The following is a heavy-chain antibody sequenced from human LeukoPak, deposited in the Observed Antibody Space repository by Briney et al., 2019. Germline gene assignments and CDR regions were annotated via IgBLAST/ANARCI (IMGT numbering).Heavy chain of an antibody. J-gene: IGHJ4*02. Sequence: PSETLSLTCTVSGGSISSSSYYWGWIRQPPGKGLEWIGSIYYSGSTYYNPSLKSRVTISVDTSKNQFSLKLSSVTAADTAVYYCAVIEAWYFDYWGQGTLVTVSS. CDR2: IYYSGST. D-gene: IGHD6-13*01. CDR3: AVIEAWYFDY. V-gene: IGHV4-39*01. CDR1: GGSISSSSYY.